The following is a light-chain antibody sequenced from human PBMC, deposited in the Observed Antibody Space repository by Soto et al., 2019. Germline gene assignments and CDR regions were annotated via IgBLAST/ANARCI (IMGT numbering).Light chain of an antibody. CDR2: KAS. CDR1: QSISSW. J-gene: IGKJ1*01. Sequence: DIQMTQSPSTLSASVGDRVTITCRASQSISSWLAWYQQKPGKAPKLLIYKASSLESGVPSRFSGSGSGTEFTLTISSLQPDDFETYYCQQYNSYWTFGQGTKVAIK. CDR3: QQYNSYWT. V-gene: IGKV1-5*03.